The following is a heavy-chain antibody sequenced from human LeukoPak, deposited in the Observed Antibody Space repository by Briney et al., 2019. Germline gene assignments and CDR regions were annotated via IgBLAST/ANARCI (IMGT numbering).Heavy chain of an antibody. CDR1: GFTFSSYG. V-gene: IGHV3-30*02. Sequence: PGNSLRLSCAASGFTFSSYGMHWVRQAPGKGLEWVAFIRYDGSNKYYADSVKGRFTISRDNSKNTLYLQMNSLRAEDTAVYYCAKDSDARRIAVASDYWGQGTLVTVSS. CDR3: AKDSDARRIAVASDY. J-gene: IGHJ4*02. D-gene: IGHD6-19*01. CDR2: IRYDGSNK.